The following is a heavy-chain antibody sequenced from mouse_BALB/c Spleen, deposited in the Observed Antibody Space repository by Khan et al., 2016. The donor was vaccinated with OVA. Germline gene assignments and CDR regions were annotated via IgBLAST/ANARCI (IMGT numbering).Heavy chain of an antibody. CDR2: LSYSCLT. D-gene: IGHD3-3*01. CDR3: ARGRSY. CDR1: GYSITSAYA. Sequence: EVQLQASGPGLVKPSQSLSLTCTVTGYSITSAYAWNWIRQFPGNKLAWMGYLSYSCLTSYTPSPKSRISITRDTSKNQFFLQLTSVTTEDTAPYYCARGRSYWGQGTLVTVSA. V-gene: IGHV3-2*02. J-gene: IGHJ3*01.